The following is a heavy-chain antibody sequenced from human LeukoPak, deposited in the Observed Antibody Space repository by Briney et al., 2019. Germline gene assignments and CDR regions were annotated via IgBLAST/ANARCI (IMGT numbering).Heavy chain of an antibody. CDR3: ARDPITIFGVVDY. V-gene: IGHV3-11*01. Sequence: GGSLRLSCAASGFTFSDYYMSWIRQAPGKGLEWVSYISSSGSTIYCADSVKGRFTISRDNAKNSLYLQMNSLRAEDTAVYYCARDPITIFGVVDYWGQGTLVTVSS. D-gene: IGHD3-3*01. J-gene: IGHJ4*02. CDR1: GFTFSDYY. CDR2: ISSSGSTI.